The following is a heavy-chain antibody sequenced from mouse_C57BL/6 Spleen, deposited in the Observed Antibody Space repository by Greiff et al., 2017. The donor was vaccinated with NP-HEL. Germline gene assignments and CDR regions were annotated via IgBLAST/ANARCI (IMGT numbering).Heavy chain of an antibody. CDR2: IYPGDGDT. D-gene: IGHD1-1*01. CDR3: ARDGSSYVGYFDV. CDR1: GYAFSSYW. V-gene: IGHV1-80*01. J-gene: IGHJ1*03. Sequence: VKLMESGAELVKPGASVKISCKASGYAFSSYWMNWVKQRPGKGLEWIGQIYPGDGDTNYNGKFKGKATLTADKSSSTAYMQLSSLTSEDSAVYFCARDGSSYVGYFDVWGTGTTVTVSS.